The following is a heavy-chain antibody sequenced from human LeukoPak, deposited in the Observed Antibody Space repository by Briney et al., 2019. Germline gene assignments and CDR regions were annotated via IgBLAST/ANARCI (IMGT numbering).Heavy chain of an antibody. CDR2: ISWNSGSI. Sequence: QSGGSLRLSCAASGFTFDDYAMHWVRQAPGKGLEWVSGISWNSGSIGYADSVKGRFTISRDNAKNSLYLQMNSLRAEDTAVYYCARAVVAATLWYFDLWGRGTLVTVSS. D-gene: IGHD2-15*01. J-gene: IGHJ2*01. CDR1: GFTFDDYA. CDR3: ARAVVAATLWYFDL. V-gene: IGHV3-9*01.